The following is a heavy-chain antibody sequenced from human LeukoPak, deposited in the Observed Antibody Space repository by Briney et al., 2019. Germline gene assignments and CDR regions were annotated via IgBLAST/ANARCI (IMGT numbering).Heavy chain of an antibody. D-gene: IGHD2-15*01. CDR2: IFGGNNT. V-gene: IGHV3-66*01. Sequence: GGSLRLSCEASGFNVSTNYMTWVRQAPGKGLEWVSVIFGGNNTYYADSVKGRFSISRDNSKNTVFLQMTSLRAEDTAVYYCARDQTSCSGGTCYRRTWFDPWGQGTLVTVSS. J-gene: IGHJ5*02. CDR3: ARDQTSCSGGTCYRRTWFDP. CDR1: GFNVSTNY.